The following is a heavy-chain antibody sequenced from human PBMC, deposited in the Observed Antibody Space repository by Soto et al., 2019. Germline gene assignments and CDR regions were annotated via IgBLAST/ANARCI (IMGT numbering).Heavy chain of an antibody. V-gene: IGHV3-7*01. J-gene: IGHJ6*02. CDR1: GFTLSSTW. Sequence: VGSLRLSCAASGFTLSSTWMTWVRQAPGKGLEWVANIKQDGSEKYYLDSVKGRFTVSRDNAKNSLFLQMTSLTPEDTAVYYRARDGLNWNSVHYGMDVWGQGTTVTVSS. D-gene: IGHD1-20*01. CDR2: IKQDGSEK. CDR3: ARDGLNWNSVHYGMDV.